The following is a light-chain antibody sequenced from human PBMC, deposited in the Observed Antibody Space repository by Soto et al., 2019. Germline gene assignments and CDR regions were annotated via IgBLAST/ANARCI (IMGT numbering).Light chain of an antibody. Sequence: EVVMTQSPTTLSVSPGERVTLSCRASQTISNNLAWYRKKPGQAPSLLIYGISTRATGLPARFSASGSGTEFTLTISSLQSDDFALYYCQQSNNWPHTFGQGTKLEIK. CDR1: QTISNN. J-gene: IGKJ2*01. CDR2: GIS. V-gene: IGKV3-15*01. CDR3: QQSNNWPHT.